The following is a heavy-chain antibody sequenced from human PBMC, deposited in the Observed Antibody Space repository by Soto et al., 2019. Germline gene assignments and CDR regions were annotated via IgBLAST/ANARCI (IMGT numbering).Heavy chain of an antibody. D-gene: IGHD6-13*01. V-gene: IGHV3-30*18. CDR2: ISYDGTNK. J-gene: IGHJ4*02. CDR1: GFTFSSYG. CDR3: AKGYGGSSWYIGDD. Sequence: QVQLVESGGGVVQPGRSLRLSCAASGFTFSSYGIHWVRQAPGKGLEWVAVISYDGTNKYYAASVKGRFTISRDNSKNTLYLQMNSLRAEDTAVYYCAKGYGGSSWYIGDDWGQGTLVTVSS.